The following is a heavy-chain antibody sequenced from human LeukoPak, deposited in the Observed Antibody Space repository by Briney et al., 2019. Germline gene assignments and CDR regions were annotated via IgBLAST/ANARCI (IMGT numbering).Heavy chain of an antibody. Sequence: GGSLRLSCAASGFTVSSNYMSWVRQAPGKGLEWVAVISYDGSNKYYADSVKGRFTISRDNSKNTLYLQMNSLRAEDTAVYYCASSYYYGSGSYYPDAFDIWGQGTMITVSS. CDR2: ISYDGSNK. CDR1: GFTVSSNY. J-gene: IGHJ3*02. D-gene: IGHD3-10*01. V-gene: IGHV3-30*03. CDR3: ASSYYYGSGSYYPDAFDI.